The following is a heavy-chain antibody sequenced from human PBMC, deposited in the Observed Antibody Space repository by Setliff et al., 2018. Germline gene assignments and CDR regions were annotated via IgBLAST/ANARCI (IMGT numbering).Heavy chain of an antibody. Sequence: PGGSLRLSCAASGFTFSIYARSWVRQAPGLGLEWVSSIDSSSTWIYYADSVKGRFTISRDNAKNSLYLQMNSLRAEDTATYYCARSEKCFSTHCSPYEYCGQGTLVTVSS. D-gene: IGHD2-2*01. CDR1: GFTFSIYA. CDR3: ARSEKCFSTHCSPYEY. J-gene: IGHJ4*02. V-gene: IGHV3-21*01. CDR2: IDSSSTWI.